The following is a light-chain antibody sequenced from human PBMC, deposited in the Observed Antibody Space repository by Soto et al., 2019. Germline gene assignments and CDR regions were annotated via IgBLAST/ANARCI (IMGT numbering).Light chain of an antibody. CDR3: CSYAGSSTFWV. V-gene: IGLV2-23*02. CDR1: SSDVGSYNL. Sequence: QSVLTQPASVSGSPGQSITISCTGTSSDVGSYNLVSWYQQHPGKATKLMIYEVSKRPSGVSNHFSGSKSGNTASLSISGLQAEDEADYYCCSYAGSSTFWVFGTGTKVTVL. CDR2: EVS. J-gene: IGLJ1*01.